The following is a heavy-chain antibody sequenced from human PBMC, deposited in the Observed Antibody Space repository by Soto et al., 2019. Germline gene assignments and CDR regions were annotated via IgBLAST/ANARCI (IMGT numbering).Heavy chain of an antibody. J-gene: IGHJ6*02. CDR2: IYYSGST. CDR1: GGSISSYY. V-gene: IGHV4-59*01. D-gene: IGHD2-2*01. Sequence: QVQLQESGPGLVKPSETLSLTCTVSGGSISSYYWSWIRQPPGKGLEWIGYIYYSGSTNYNPSLKRRVTISVDTSKNQFSLKLSSVTAADTAVYYCARVRYCSSTSCPPDTYYYYYGMDVWGQGTTVTVSS. CDR3: ARVRYCSSTSCPPDTYYYYYGMDV.